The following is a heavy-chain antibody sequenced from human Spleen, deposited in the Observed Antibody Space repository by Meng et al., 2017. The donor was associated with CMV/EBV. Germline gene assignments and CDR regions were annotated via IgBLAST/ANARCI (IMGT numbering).Heavy chain of an antibody. CDR1: GFTFSTYS. Sequence: GGSLRLSCAASGFTFSTYSMHWVRQAPGKGLEWVAFIRYDGSNKYYADSVKGRFTISRDNSKNTVDLQMNSLRAEDTAVYYCARTKYYDFWSGAVDAFDIWGQGTMVTVSS. D-gene: IGHD3-3*01. V-gene: IGHV3-33*08. CDR2: IRYDGSNK. J-gene: IGHJ3*02. CDR3: ARTKYYDFWSGAVDAFDI.